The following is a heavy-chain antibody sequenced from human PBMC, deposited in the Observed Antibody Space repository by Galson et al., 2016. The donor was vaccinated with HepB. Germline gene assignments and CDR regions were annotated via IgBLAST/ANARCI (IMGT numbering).Heavy chain of an antibody. CDR1: VGSFSDYY. D-gene: IGHD1-26*01. Sequence: SETLSLTCNVSVGSFSDYYWSWIRQATGKGLEWIGEINHGGATNFSPSLKSRITMSLDKSKSQLSLKMTSVTAADAAVYYCALRRENRPVPYTSYGMDVWGQGTTVTVSS. CDR3: ALRRENRPVPYTSYGMDV. CDR2: INHGGAT. V-gene: IGHV4-34*01. J-gene: IGHJ6*02.